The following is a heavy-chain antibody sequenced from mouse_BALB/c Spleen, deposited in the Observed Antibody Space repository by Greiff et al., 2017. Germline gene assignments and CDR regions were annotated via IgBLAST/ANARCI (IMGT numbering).Heavy chain of an antibody. D-gene: IGHD1-1*01. J-gene: IGHJ1*01. V-gene: IGHV2-2*02. CDR2: IWSGGST. CDR1: GFSLTSYG. Sequence: QVQLKQSGPGLVQPSQSLSITCTVSGFSLTSYGVHWVRQSPGKGLEWLGVIWSGGSTDYNAAFISRLSISKDNSKSQVFFKMNSLQANDTAIYYCARKGGSSSRDCYFDVWGAGTTVTVSS. CDR3: ARKGGSSSRDCYFDV.